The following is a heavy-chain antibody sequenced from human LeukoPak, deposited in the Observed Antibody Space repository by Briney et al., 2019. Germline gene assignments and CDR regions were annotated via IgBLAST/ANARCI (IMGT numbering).Heavy chain of an antibody. Sequence: GASVKVSCKASGYTFTSYYMHWVRQAPGQGLEWMGIINPSGGSTSYAQKFQGRVTITADESTTTSYMELSRLRFEDTAVYFCARVAAGTTFMDNWFDPWGQGTLVTVSS. CDR1: GYTFTSYY. CDR2: INPSGGST. V-gene: IGHV1-46*01. CDR3: ARVAAGTTFMDNWFDP. J-gene: IGHJ5*02. D-gene: IGHD1-7*01.